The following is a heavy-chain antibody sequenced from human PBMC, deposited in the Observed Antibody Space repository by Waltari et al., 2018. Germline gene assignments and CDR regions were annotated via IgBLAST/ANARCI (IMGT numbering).Heavy chain of an antibody. CDR1: GGSISSSRYY. Sequence: QLQLQESGPGLVKPSETLSLTCTVSGGSISSSRYYWGWIRQPPGKGLEWIGRIYYSGSTYSNPSLKSRVTISVDTSKNQFALKLSSVTAADTAVYYCARVATMVYFDYWGQGTLVTVSS. CDR2: IYYSGST. CDR3: ARVATMVYFDY. J-gene: IGHJ4*02. D-gene: IGHD5-12*01. V-gene: IGHV4-39*07.